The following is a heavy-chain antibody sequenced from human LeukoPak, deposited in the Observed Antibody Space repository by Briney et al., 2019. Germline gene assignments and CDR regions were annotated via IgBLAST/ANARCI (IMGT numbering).Heavy chain of an antibody. V-gene: IGHV3-21*01. D-gene: IGHD6-19*01. CDR1: GFTFSSYS. J-gene: IGHJ4*02. Sequence: SGGSLRLSCAASGFTFSSYSMSWVRQAPGKGLEWVSSISSSSSYIYYADSVKGRFTISRDNAKNSLYLQMNSLRAEDTAVYSCARGRRGWGSGSTFDYWGQGTLVTVSS. CDR2: ISSSSSYI. CDR3: ARGRRGWGSGSTFDY.